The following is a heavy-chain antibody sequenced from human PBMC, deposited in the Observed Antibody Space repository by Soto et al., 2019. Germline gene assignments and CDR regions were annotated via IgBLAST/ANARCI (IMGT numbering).Heavy chain of an antibody. Sequence: QVQLVQSGAEVKKPGASVKVSCKASGYTFTTYHISWVRQATGQGLEWMGWMNPNGGNTGYAQKFQGRVTMTRDTSTSTAYMELSSLRSDDTAVYYCATDRPPRRFTTSHYYYYGMDVWGQGTTVTVSS. CDR1: GYTFTTYH. D-gene: IGHD3-10*01. CDR3: ATDRPPRRFTTSHYYYYGMDV. V-gene: IGHV1-8*01. J-gene: IGHJ6*02. CDR2: MNPNGGNT.